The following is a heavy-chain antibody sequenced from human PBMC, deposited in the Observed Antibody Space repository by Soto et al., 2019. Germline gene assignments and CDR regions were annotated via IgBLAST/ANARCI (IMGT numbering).Heavy chain of an antibody. CDR2: IIPIFGTA. J-gene: IGHJ6*02. V-gene: IGHV1-69*06. D-gene: IGHD3-3*01. CDR3: ARAHRRYYDFWGGMDV. Sequence: QVQLVQSGAEVKKPGSSVKVSYKASGGTFSSYAISWVRQAPGQGLEWMGGIIPIFGTANYAQKFQGRVTITADKSTSTAYMELSSLRSEDTAVYYCARAHRRYYDFWGGMDVWGQGTTVTVSS. CDR1: GGTFSSYA.